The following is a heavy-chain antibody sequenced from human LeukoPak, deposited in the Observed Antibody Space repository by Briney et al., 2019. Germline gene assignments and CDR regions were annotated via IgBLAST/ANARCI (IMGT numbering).Heavy chain of an antibody. D-gene: IGHD6-19*01. V-gene: IGHV3-23*01. CDR3: ARRGGYSSGWYGY. J-gene: IGHJ4*02. CDR1: GFTFSSYA. Sequence: GGSLRLSCAASGFTFSSYAISWVRQAPGKGLEWVSAISGSGSNTYYPGSVKGRFTISRDNSRNTLYLQMNSLRAEDTAVYYCARRGGYSSGWYGYWGQGTLVTVSS. CDR2: ISGSGSNT.